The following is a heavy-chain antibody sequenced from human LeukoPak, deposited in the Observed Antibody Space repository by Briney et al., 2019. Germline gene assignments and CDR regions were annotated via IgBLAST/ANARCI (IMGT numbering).Heavy chain of an antibody. CDR1: GYTFTGYY. J-gene: IGHJ1*01. D-gene: IGHD1-1*01. V-gene: IGHV1-2*02. Sequence: ASVKVSCKASGYTFTGYYIHWVRQAPGQGLEWMGWINPNSGGTNYIQKFQGRVTMTRATSISSAYMELSRLGSDDTAVYYCARSTTPNENEYFEHWGQGTLVTVSS. CDR2: INPNSGGT. CDR3: ARSTTPNENEYFEH.